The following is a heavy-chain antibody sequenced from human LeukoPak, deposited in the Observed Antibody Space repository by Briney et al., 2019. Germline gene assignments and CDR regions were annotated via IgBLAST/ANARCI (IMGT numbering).Heavy chain of an antibody. CDR1: GFTFSSYS. Sequence: PGGSLRLSCAASGFTFSSYSMNWVRQAPGKGLEWVSSISSSGSYIYYADSVKGRFTISRDNAKNSLYLQMNSLRAEDTAVYYCARGSYYDSSGYDDFDYWGQGTLVTVSS. J-gene: IGHJ4*02. CDR2: ISSSGSYI. D-gene: IGHD3-22*01. CDR3: ARGSYYDSSGYDDFDY. V-gene: IGHV3-21*01.